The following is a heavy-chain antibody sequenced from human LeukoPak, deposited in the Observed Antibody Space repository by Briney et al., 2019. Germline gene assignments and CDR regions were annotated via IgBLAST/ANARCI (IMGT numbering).Heavy chain of an antibody. Sequence: PGGSLRLSCAASGFTFSTYAMTWVRQAPGKGLEWVSTISGSGGSTYYADSVKGRFTISRDNSKNTLYLQMDGLRAEDTAVYYCAGGSSFGDYWGQGTLVTVSS. D-gene: IGHD5-18*01. CDR2: ISGSGGST. J-gene: IGHJ4*02. CDR1: GFTFSTYA. CDR3: AGGSSFGDY. V-gene: IGHV3-23*01.